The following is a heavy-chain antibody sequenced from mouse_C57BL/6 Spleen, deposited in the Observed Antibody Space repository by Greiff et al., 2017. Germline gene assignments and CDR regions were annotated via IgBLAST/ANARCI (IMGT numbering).Heavy chain of an antibody. V-gene: IGHV1-69*01. J-gene: IGHJ2*01. D-gene: IGHD3-3*01. CDR3: SRRAKPLYYFGD. Sequence: VQLQQPGAELVMPGASVKLSCKASGYTFTSYWMHWVKQRPGQGLEWIGEIDPSDSYTNYNQKFQGKTTLTVAKSSSTAYMQLSSLTSEDSAVYYCSRRAKPLYYFGDWGQSTTLTVSS. CDR2: IDPSDSYT. CDR1: GYTFTSYW.